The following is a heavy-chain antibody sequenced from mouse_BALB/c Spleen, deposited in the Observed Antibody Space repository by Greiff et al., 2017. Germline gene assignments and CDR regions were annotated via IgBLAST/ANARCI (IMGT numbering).Heavy chain of an antibody. V-gene: IGHV1S81*02. D-gene: IGHD2-2*01. Sequence: QVQLQQPGAELVKPGASVKLSCKASGYTFTCYWMHWVKQRPGQGLEWIGEINPSNGRTNYNEKFKSKATLTVDKSSSTAYMQLSSLTSEDSAVYYCARGYGYDDYFDYWGQGTTLTVSS. CDR1: GYTFTCYW. CDR3: ARGYGYDDYFDY. J-gene: IGHJ2*01. CDR2: INPSNGRT.